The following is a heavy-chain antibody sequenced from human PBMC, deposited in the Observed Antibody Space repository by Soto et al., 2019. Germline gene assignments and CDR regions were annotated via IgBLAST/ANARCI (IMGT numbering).Heavy chain of an antibody. CDR2: INPNSGGT. V-gene: IGHV1-2*04. J-gene: IGHJ4*02. CDR1: GYTFTGYY. D-gene: IGHD2-15*01. Sequence: QVQLVQSGAEVKKPGASVKVSCKASGYTFTGYYMHWVRQAPGQGLGWMGWINPNSGGTNYAQKFQGWVTMTRDTSISTAYMELSRLRSDDTAVYYCARDSPLGYCSGGSCYSLAFDYWGQGTLVTVSS. CDR3: ARDSPLGYCSGGSCYSLAFDY.